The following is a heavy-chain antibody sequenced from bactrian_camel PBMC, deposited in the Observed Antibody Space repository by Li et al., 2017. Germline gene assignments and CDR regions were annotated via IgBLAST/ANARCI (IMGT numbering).Heavy chain of an antibody. J-gene: IGHJ4*01. CDR2: MSSDGTT. V-gene: IGHV3S26*01. D-gene: IGHD5*01. CDR1: NYPSDNYC. CDR3: AARFSFAGRATGGRHGLGTSRPFFT. Sequence: VQLVESGGGSVQVGGSLTLSCAGSNYPSDNYCLAWFRQTPGKWREGVATMSSDGTTNVAASMWDRFTISEDNAKNTLYLDMNSLKPEDTAMYYCAARFSFAGRATGGRHGLGTSRPFFTRARGPRSPSP.